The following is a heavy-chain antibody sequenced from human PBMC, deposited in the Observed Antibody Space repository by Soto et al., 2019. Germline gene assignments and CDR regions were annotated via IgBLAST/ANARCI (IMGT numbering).Heavy chain of an antibody. CDR3: ARGSGGSGGRYYMDV. CDR1: GYTFTSYA. D-gene: IGHD2-15*01. Sequence: QVPLVQSGAEVKKPGASVKVSCKASGYTFTSYAMHWVRQAPGQRLEWMGWINAGNGNTKYSQKFQGRVTITRDTSASTAYMELSSLRSEDTAVYYCARGSGGSGGRYYMDVWGKGTTVTVSS. J-gene: IGHJ6*03. CDR2: INAGNGNT. V-gene: IGHV1-3*01.